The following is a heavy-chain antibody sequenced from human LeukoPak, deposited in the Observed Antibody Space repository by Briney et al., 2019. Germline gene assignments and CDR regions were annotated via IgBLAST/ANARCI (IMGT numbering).Heavy chain of an antibody. CDR1: GFSFSSHW. D-gene: IGHD5-24*01. J-gene: IGHJ4*02. CDR2: ISGSGGST. Sequence: GGSLRLSCEASGFSFSSHWMDWVRQAPGKGLEWVSAISGSGGSTYYADSVKGRFTISRDNSKNTLYLQMNSLRAEDTAVYYCAKDLRQMATIILDYWGQGTLVTVSS. V-gene: IGHV3-23*01. CDR3: AKDLRQMATIILDY.